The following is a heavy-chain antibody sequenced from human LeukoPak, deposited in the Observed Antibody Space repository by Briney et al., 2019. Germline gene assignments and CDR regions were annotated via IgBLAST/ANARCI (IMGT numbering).Heavy chain of an antibody. Sequence: GGSLRLSCAASGLTFSNYAMSWVRQAPGKGLEWVSSISISGDTTYYADSVKGRFTISRDNSKNTLYLQMNSLRAEDTAVYYCARAPGGLRGKYYFDYWGQGTLVTVSS. D-gene: IGHD3-16*01. CDR3: ARAPGGLRGKYYFDY. CDR1: GLTFSNYA. V-gene: IGHV3-23*01. CDR2: ISISGDTT. J-gene: IGHJ4*02.